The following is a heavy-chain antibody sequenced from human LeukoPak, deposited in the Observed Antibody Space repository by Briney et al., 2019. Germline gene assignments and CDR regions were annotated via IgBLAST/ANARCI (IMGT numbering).Heavy chain of an antibody. CDR1: GGSISSYY. Sequence: SETLSLTCTVSGGSISSYYWSWIRQPPGKGQEWIGYIYNSESTNYNPSLKSRVTISGDTSRNQVSLKLRSVTAADTAVYYCAKIRERTGTTFDSWGQGTLVTVSS. D-gene: IGHD1-1*01. CDR2: IYNSEST. J-gene: IGHJ4*02. V-gene: IGHV4-59*08. CDR3: AKIRERTGTTFDS.